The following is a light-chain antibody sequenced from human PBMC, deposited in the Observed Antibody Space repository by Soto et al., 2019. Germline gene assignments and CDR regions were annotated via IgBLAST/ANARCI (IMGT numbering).Light chain of an antibody. V-gene: IGKV3-20*01. CDR2: GTS. CDR3: QQYGSSQYT. CDR1: QSVNNNY. J-gene: IGKJ2*01. Sequence: EIVLTQSPGTLSLSPGERATLSCRASQSVNNNYLAWYQQKPGQAPRLLIYGTSSRATGIPARFSGSGSGTDLTLTISRLEPEDFAVYYCQQYGSSQYTFGQGTKLEIK.